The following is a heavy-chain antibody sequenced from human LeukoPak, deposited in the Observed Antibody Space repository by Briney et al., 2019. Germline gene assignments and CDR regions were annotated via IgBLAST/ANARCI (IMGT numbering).Heavy chain of an antibody. V-gene: IGHV3-74*01. D-gene: IGHD2-15*01. Sequence: GGSLRLSCAASGFTFNSYWFHRVRQAPGKGLVGVSRINSDGSDTIYADSVKGRFTISRDNAKSTVYLQMNSLKAEDTAVYYCARGGYHHGFDIWGQGTMVTVSS. CDR3: ARGGYHHGFDI. J-gene: IGHJ3*02. CDR2: INSDGSDT. CDR1: GFTFNSYW.